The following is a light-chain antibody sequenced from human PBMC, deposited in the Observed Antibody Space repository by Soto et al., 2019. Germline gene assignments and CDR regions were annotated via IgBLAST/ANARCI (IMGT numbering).Light chain of an antibody. CDR3: QQYNNWPPRYT. CDR2: GAS. CDR1: QSVSRN. J-gene: IGKJ2*01. Sequence: EVVLTQSPATLSVSPGDRATLSCRASQSVSRNLAWYQQKPGQAPRLLIYGASTRATGVPARFSGSGSGTEFTLTISSLQSEDFAVYYCQQYNNWPPRYTFGQGTKLEIK. V-gene: IGKV3-15*01.